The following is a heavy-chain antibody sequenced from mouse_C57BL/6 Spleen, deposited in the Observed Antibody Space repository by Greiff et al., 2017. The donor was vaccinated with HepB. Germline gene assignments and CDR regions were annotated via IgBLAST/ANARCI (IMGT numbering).Heavy chain of an antibody. Sequence: QVQLKQSGAELVRPGTSVKVSCKASGYAFTNYLIEWVKQRPGQGLEWIGVINPGSGGTNYNEKFKGKATLTADKSSSTAYMQLSSLTSEDSAVYFCARDSNPYAMDYWGQGTSVTVSS. CDR2: INPGSGGT. D-gene: IGHD2-5*01. V-gene: IGHV1-54*01. J-gene: IGHJ4*01. CDR1: GYAFTNYL. CDR3: ARDSNPYAMDY.